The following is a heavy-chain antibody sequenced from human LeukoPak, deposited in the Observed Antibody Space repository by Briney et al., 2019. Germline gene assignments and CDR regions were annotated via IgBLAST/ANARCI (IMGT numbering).Heavy chain of an antibody. Sequence: GGSLRLSCAASGFTFSSYAMIWVRQAPGKGLEWVSAISGSGGSTYYADSVKGRFTISRDNSKNTLYLQMNGLRAEDTAVYYCAKDHYSSGWYPTPFDYWGQGTLVTVSS. V-gene: IGHV3-23*01. D-gene: IGHD6-19*01. J-gene: IGHJ4*02. CDR3: AKDHYSSGWYPTPFDY. CDR1: GFTFSSYA. CDR2: ISGSGGST.